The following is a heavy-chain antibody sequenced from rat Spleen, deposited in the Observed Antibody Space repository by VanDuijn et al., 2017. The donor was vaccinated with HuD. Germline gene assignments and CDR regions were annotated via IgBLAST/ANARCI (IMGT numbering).Heavy chain of an antibody. CDR1: GFTFSDYG. V-gene: IGHV5-29*01. Sequence: EVQLVESGGGLVQPGRSLKLSCAASGFTFSDYGVAWVRQAPTTGLEWVATISPGGGNTYYRDSVKGRFTISRDNAKSSLYLQMNSLKSEDTATYYCARPEDYDGYYGWGQGVMVTVSS. D-gene: IGHD1-12*03. J-gene: IGHJ2*01. CDR2: ISPGGGNT. CDR3: ARPEDYDGYYG.